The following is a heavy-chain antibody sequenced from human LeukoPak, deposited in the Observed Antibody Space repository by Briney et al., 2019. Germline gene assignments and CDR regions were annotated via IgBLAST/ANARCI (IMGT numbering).Heavy chain of an antibody. CDR2: IKQDGSEE. V-gene: IGHV3-7*05. CDR3: VRGTNWASDF. CDR1: GFIFSTYW. Sequence: GGSLRLSCAASGFIFSTYWMSWVRQAPGKGLEWVANIKQDGSEEYYVDSVKGRFTISRDNAKNSLYLQMNSLRAEDTALYYCVRGTNWASDFWGQGTLVTVSS. D-gene: IGHD7-27*01. J-gene: IGHJ4*02.